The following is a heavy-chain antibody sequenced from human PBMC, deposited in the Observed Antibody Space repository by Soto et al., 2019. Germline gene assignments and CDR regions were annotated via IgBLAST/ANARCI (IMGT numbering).Heavy chain of an antibody. CDR2: IVVGSGNT. J-gene: IGHJ4*02. CDR3: AADLGYSYGNQFDY. V-gene: IGHV1-58*01. Sequence: SVKVSCKASGFTFTSSAVQWVRQARGQRLEWIGWIVVGSGNTNYAQKFQERVTITRDMSSSTAYMELSSLRSEDTAVYYCAADLGYSYGNQFDYWGQGTLVTVSS. CDR1: GFTFTSSA. D-gene: IGHD5-18*01.